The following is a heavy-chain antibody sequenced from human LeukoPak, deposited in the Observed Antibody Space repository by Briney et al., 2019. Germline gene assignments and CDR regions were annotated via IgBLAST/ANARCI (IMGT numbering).Heavy chain of an antibody. CDR2: IRSKANSYAT. V-gene: IGHV3-73*01. Sequence: GGSLRLSCAASGFTFSGSAMHWVRQASGKGLEWVGRIRSKANSYATAYAASVKGRFTISRDDSKNTAYLQMNSLKTEDTSVYYCTRHVGAPLPDYWGQGTLVTVSS. CDR3: TRHVGAPLPDY. J-gene: IGHJ4*02. CDR1: GFTFSGSA. D-gene: IGHD1-26*01.